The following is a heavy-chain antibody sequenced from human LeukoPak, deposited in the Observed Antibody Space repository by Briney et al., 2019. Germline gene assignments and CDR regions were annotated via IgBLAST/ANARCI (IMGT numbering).Heavy chain of an antibody. V-gene: IGHV1-2*02. D-gene: IGHD2-21*01. CDR3: ARDLYSLPHYYYYGMDV. J-gene: IGHJ6*02. Sequence: ASVKVSCKASGYTFTGYYMHWVRPAPGQGLEWMGWINPNSGGTNYAQKFQGRVTMTRDTSISTAYMELSRLRSDDTAVYYCARDLYSLPHYYYYGMDVWGQGTTVTVSS. CDR2: INPNSGGT. CDR1: GYTFTGYY.